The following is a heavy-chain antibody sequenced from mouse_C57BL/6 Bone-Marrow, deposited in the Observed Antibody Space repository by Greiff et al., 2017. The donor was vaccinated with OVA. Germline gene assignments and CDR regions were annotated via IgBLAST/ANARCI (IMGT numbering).Heavy chain of an antibody. CDR2: INPGSGGT. CDR1: GYAFTNYL. Sequence: VQLQESGAELVRPGTSVKVSCKASGYAFTNYLIEWVKQRPGQGLEWIGVINPGSGGTNYNEKFKGKATLTADKSSSTAYMQLSSLTSEDSAVYFCARGTVSSFAYWGQGTLVTVSA. D-gene: IGHD1-1*01. CDR3: ARGTVSSFAY. V-gene: IGHV1-54*01. J-gene: IGHJ3*01.